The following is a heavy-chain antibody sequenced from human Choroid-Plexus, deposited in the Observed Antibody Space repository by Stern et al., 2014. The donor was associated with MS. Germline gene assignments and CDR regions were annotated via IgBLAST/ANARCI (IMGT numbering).Heavy chain of an antibody. D-gene: IGHD2-8*01. CDR3: AKDRQYLTYFFDH. Sequence: VQLVESGGGVVQPGRPLRLSCAASGFTFGSCAMHWVRQAPGQGQERVAGVSYDGSNKYYADSVKGLITVSRDNSQNTLYMQMSSLRAEDTAVYYCAKDRQYLTYFFDHWGQGSLVTVSS. J-gene: IGHJ5*02. V-gene: IGHV3-30*18. CDR1: GFTFGSCA. CDR2: VSYDGSNK.